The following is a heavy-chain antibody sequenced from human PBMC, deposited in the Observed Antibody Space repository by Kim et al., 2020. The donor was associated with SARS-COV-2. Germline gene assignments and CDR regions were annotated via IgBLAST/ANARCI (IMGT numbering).Heavy chain of an antibody. D-gene: IGHD2-2*02. CDR3: ARDVVPAAIGSFYGMDV. V-gene: IGHV1-46*01. CDR2: INTSGGST. Sequence: ASVKVSCKASGYTFTSYYMHWVRQAPGQGLEWMGLINTSGGSTSYAQKFQGRVTMTRDTSTSTDYMELSSLRSEDTAVYYCARDVVPAAIGSFYGMDVWGQGTTVTVSS. J-gene: IGHJ6*02. CDR1: GYTFTSYY.